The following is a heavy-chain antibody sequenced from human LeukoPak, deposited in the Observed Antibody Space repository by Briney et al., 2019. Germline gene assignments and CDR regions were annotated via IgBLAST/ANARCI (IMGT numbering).Heavy chain of an antibody. Sequence: SETLSLTCTVSGGSISSYYWSWIRQPPGKGLEWIGYIYYSGSTNYNPSLKSRVTISVDTSKNQFSLKLSSVTAADTAVYYCARRGSGIAAAGTPVRWGQGTLVTVSS. J-gene: IGHJ4*02. CDR1: GGSISSYY. D-gene: IGHD6-13*01. V-gene: IGHV4-59*12. CDR3: ARRGSGIAAAGTPVR. CDR2: IYYSGST.